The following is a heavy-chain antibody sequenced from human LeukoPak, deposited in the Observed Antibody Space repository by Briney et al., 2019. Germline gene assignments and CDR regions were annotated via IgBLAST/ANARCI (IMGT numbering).Heavy chain of an antibody. V-gene: IGHV1-3*01. D-gene: IGHD2-21*02. J-gene: IGHJ4*02. Sequence: GASVKVSCKASGYTFIKYAIHWVRQAPGQRLERMGWINAHNGDTKYSQKFQGRVAITRDTSASIVYMELSTLRFGDTAVYYCARGSTSDWPLEYWGRGILVTVSS. CDR2: INAHNGDT. CDR3: ARGSTSDWPLEY. CDR1: GYTFIKYA.